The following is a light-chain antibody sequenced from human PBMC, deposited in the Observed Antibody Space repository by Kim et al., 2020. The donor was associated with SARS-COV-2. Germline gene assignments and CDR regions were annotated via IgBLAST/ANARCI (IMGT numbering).Light chain of an antibody. CDR2: RNT. V-gene: IGLV1-44*01. CDR3: ATWDDRLDDEV. CDR1: KSNIGSNK. Sequence: GHRVTMACSGSKSNIGSNKVNWYQQLPGTAPGLLIYRNTERPSGVPDRFSGSKSGTSASLAISGLQSEDEAHYYCATWDDRLDDEVFGGGTQLTVL. J-gene: IGLJ3*02.